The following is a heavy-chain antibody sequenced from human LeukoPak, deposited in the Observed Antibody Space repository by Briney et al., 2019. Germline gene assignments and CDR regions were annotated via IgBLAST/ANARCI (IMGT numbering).Heavy chain of an antibody. CDR1: GGSISSYY. Sequence: SETLSLTCTVSGGSISSYYWSWIRQPPGKGLEWIGYIYYSGSTNYNPSLKSRVTISGDTSNNQFSLKLSSVTAADTAVYYCARISSLGDYVWGSYRYGESYFDYWGQGTLVTVSS. CDR2: IYYSGST. D-gene: IGHD3-16*02. V-gene: IGHV4-59*08. J-gene: IGHJ4*02. CDR3: ARISSLGDYVWGSYRYGESYFDY.